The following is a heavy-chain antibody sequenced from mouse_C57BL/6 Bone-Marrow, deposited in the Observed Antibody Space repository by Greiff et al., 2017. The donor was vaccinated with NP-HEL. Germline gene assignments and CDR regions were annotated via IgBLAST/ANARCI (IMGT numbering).Heavy chain of an antibody. V-gene: IGHV6-6*01. CDR2: LRNKANNHAT. CDR1: GFTFSDDW. J-gene: IGHJ2*01. CDR3: TRHRDY. Sequence: EVKLMGSGGGLVQPGGSMKLSCAASGFTFSDDWMDWVRQSPEKGLDWVAELRNKANNHATYYAASVKGRFTISRDDSKRSVYLQMNSLRAEETCIYYCTRHRDYWGQGTTLTVSS.